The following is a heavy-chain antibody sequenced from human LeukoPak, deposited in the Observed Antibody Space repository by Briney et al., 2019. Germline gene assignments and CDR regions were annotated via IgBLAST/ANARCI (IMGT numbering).Heavy chain of an antibody. CDR3: AKAEYYDFWSGSYYFDY. Sequence: PGGSLRLSCAASGFTFSSYAMSWVPQAPGKGLEWVPAISGSGGSTYYADSVQGRFTISRDNSKSTLYLQMNSLRAENTAVYYWAKAEYYDFWSGSYYFDYWGQGTLVTVSS. D-gene: IGHD3-3*01. CDR1: GFTFSSYA. J-gene: IGHJ4*02. CDR2: ISGSGGST. V-gene: IGHV3-23*01.